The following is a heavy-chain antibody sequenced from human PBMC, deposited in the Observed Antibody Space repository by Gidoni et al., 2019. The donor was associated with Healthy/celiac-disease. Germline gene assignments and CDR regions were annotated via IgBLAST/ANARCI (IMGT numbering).Heavy chain of an antibody. CDR3: ARSNYDHSYYFDY. D-gene: IGHD3-22*01. Sequence: QVQLVESGGGVVQPGRSLRLSCAASGFTFSSYAMHWVRQAPGKGLEWVAVISYDGSNKYYADSVKGRFTISRDNSKNTLYLQMNSLRAEDTAVYYCARSNYDHSYYFDYWGQGTLVTVSS. CDR1: GFTFSSYA. J-gene: IGHJ4*02. V-gene: IGHV3-30-3*01. CDR2: ISYDGSNK.